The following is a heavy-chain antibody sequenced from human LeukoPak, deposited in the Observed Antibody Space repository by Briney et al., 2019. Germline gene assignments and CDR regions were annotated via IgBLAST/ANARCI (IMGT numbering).Heavy chain of an antibody. D-gene: IGHD3-10*02. CDR1: GFTFSNHG. CDR2: ISGSGYNT. CDR3: AKYLFGSY. J-gene: IGHJ4*02. Sequence: GGSLRLSCVATGFTFSNHGMTWFRQAPGKGLEWVSTISGSGYNTYYADSVKGRFTISRDNSKSTLYLQMNSLRAEDTAVYYCAKYLFGSYWGQGTLVTVSS. V-gene: IGHV3-23*01.